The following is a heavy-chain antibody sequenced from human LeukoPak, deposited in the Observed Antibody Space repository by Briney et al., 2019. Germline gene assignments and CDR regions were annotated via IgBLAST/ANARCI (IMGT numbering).Heavy chain of an antibody. CDR1: GFTFSSYS. V-gene: IGHV3-21*01. CDR3: ARDGEYCSSTSCYIGMDV. CDR2: ISSSSSYT. J-gene: IGHJ6*02. Sequence: GGSLRLSCAASGFTFSSYSMNWVRQAPGKGLEWVSSISSSSSYTYYADSVKGRFTISRDNAKNSLYLQMNSLRAEDTAVYYCARDGEYCSSTSCYIGMDVRGQGTTVTVSS. D-gene: IGHD2-2*02.